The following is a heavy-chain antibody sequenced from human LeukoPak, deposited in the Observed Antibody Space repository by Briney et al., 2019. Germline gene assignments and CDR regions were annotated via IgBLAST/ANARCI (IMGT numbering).Heavy chain of an antibody. CDR3: ARGPLPPLRYFDRNYGMDV. CDR1: GGTFSSYA. J-gene: IGHJ6*02. Sequence: ASVKVSCKASGGTFSSYAISWVRQAPGQGLEWMGGINTNTGNPTYAQGFTGRFVFSLDTSVSTAYLQISSLKAEDTAVYYCARGPLPPLRYFDRNYGMDVWGQGTTVTVSS. D-gene: IGHD3-9*01. V-gene: IGHV7-4-1*02. CDR2: INTNTGNP.